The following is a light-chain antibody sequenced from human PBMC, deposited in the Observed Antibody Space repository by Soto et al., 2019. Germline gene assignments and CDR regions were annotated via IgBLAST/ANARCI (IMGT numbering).Light chain of an antibody. V-gene: IGLV1-51*02. CDR3: GTWDSILSAV. J-gene: IGLJ2*01. CDR1: SSNIGNNY. Sequence: QSVLTQPPSVSAAPGQKVTISCSGSSSNIGNNYVSWYQQLPGTAPKLLIYENNKRPSGIPDRFSGSKSGTSATLGITGLETGDEADYYCGTWDSILSAVFGGGTQLTVL. CDR2: ENN.